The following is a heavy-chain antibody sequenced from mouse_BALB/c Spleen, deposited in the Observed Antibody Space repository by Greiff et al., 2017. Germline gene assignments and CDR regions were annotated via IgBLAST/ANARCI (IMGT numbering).Heavy chain of an antibody. D-gene: IGHD1-1*01. J-gene: IGHJ2*01. V-gene: IGHV5-6-3*01. CDR3: AREGTTVVAPFDY. CDR2: INSNGGST. Sequence: EVMLVESGGGLVQPGGSLKLSCAASGFTFSSYGMSWVRQTSDKRLELVATINSNGGSTYYPDSVKGRFTISRDNAKNTLYLQMSSLKSEDTAMYYCAREGTTVVAPFDYWGQGTTLTVSS. CDR1: GFTFSSYG.